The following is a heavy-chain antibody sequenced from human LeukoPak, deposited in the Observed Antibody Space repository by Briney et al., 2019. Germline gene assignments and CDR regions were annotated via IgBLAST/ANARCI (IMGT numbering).Heavy chain of an antibody. V-gene: IGHV4-59*07. Sequence: SDTLSLTCTVSSRPLSRYYWSWIRHPPGKGLEWIGYIYYSGSTNYNPSLKGRVPISVDTSKNQFSLKLSSVAAADTAVYYCARSHYYVDAFDIWGQGTMVTVSS. CDR3: ARSHYYVDAFDI. CDR1: SRPLSRYY. J-gene: IGHJ3*02. D-gene: IGHD3-10*02. CDR2: IYYSGST.